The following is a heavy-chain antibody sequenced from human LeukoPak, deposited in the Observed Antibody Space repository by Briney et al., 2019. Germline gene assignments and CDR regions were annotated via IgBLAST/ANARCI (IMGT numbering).Heavy chain of an antibody. V-gene: IGHV1-2*02. Sequence: ASVRDSRMASLCSLIGDFIHGVRQAPGQGREWMGWINPKNGGTNTRQQPRGRVTMTRDTYISAAGMELSRRTSDDTTVYYCASDPGRGWSLEYWGQGTLVTVSS. CDR3: ASDPGRGWSLEY. J-gene: IGHJ4*02. CDR1: LCSLIGDF. CDR2: INPKNGGT. D-gene: IGHD6-19*01.